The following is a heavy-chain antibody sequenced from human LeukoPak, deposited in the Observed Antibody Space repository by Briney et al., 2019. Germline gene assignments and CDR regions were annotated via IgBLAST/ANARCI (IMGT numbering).Heavy chain of an antibody. CDR2: INPSGGST. D-gene: IGHD5-18*01. V-gene: IGHV1-46*01. CDR3: ARTYSYGPFDY. J-gene: IGHJ4*02. CDR1: GYTFSNYG. Sequence: ASVKVSCKASGYTFSNYGITWVRQAPGQGLEWMGIINPSGGSTSYAQKFQGRVTMTRDMSMSTVYMELSSLRSEDTAVYYCARTYSYGPFDYWGQGTLVTVSS.